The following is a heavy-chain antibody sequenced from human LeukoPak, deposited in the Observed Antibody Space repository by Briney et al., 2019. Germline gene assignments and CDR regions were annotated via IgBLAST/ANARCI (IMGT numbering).Heavy chain of an antibody. CDR1: GFTFSSYA. J-gene: IGHJ4*02. D-gene: IGHD6-13*01. Sequence: GGSLGLSCAASGFTFSSYAMSWVRQAPGKGLEWVSAISGSSGSTYYADSVKGRFTISRDNSKNTLYLQMSSLRAEDTAVYYCAKDRGSSSLYFDYWGQGTLVTVSS. CDR3: AKDRGSSSLYFDY. V-gene: IGHV3-23*01. CDR2: ISGSSGST.